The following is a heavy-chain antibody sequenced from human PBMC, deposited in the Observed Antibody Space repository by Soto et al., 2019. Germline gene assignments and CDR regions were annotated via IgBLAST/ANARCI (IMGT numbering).Heavy chain of an antibody. CDR2: IWYDGSYK. Sequence: XGSLRLSWPASGFTFSNYCMHWVRQAPGKGLEWVAVIWYDGSYKYYADSVKGRFTISRDNSKNTLFLQMDSLRAEDTAVYYCARDPPKTSVTTSVDDWGQGTLVTVSS. CDR3: ARDPPKTSVTTSVDD. J-gene: IGHJ4*02. D-gene: IGHD4-17*01. V-gene: IGHV3-33*01. CDR1: GFTFSNYC.